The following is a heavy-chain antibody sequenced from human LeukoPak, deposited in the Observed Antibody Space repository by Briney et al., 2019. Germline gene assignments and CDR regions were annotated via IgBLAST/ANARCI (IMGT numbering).Heavy chain of an antibody. Sequence: GGSLRLSCSASGFTFNNYPMYWVRQPPGQGLGYVLVISSNGGSTYYADSVKGRFTISRDNSKNTLYLQMSSLRAEDTAVYYCVKGGSSSSWYTWLDPWGQGALVTVSS. D-gene: IGHD6-13*01. CDR1: GFTFNNYP. V-gene: IGHV3-64D*06. CDR3: VKGGSSSSWYTWLDP. J-gene: IGHJ5*02. CDR2: ISSNGGST.